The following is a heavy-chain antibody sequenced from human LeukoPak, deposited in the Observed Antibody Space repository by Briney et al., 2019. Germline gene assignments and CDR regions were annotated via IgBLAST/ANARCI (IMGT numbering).Heavy chain of an antibody. CDR1: GGSISSSSYY. D-gene: IGHD3-3*01. CDR3: ARDRSGSYFDY. V-gene: IGHV4-39*02. Sequence: SETLSLTCTVSGGSISSSSYYWGWIRQPPGKGLEWIGSIYYSGSTYYNPSLKSRVTISVDTSKNQFSLKLSSVTAADTAVYYCARDRSGSYFDYWGQGTLVTVSS. J-gene: IGHJ4*02. CDR2: IYYSGST.